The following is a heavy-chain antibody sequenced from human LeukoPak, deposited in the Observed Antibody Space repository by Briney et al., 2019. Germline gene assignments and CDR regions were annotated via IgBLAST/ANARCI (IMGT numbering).Heavy chain of an antibody. CDR2: IKPDGSEK. CDR3: AKGDCSSTSCPPDYYYYYYMDV. CDR1: GFTFGDYW. J-gene: IGHJ6*03. Sequence: PGGSLRLSCAASGFTFGDYWMTWVRQAPGKGLEWVANIKPDGSEKYYVDSVKGRFTISRDNSKNTLYLQMNSLRAEDTAVYYCAKGDCSSTSCPPDYYYYYYMDVWGKGTTVTVSS. V-gene: IGHV3-7*01. D-gene: IGHD2-2*01.